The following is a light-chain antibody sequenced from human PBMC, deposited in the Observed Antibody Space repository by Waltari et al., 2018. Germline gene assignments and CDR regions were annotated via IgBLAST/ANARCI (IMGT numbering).Light chain of an antibody. CDR2: QDD. CDR1: KLGVKY. CDR3: QAWGSSTEVV. Sequence: SYELTQPPSVSVSPGQTASITCPGHKLGVKYASWYQRKAGQSPVLVIYQDDRRPSGVPERFSGSNSGNTATLTISGTQAMDEADFYCQAWGSSTEVVFGGGTKLTVL. J-gene: IGLJ3*02. V-gene: IGLV3-1*01.